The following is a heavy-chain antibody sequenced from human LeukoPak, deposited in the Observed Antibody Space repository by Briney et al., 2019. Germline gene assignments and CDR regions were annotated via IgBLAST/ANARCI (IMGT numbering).Heavy chain of an antibody. Sequence: GGSLRLSCSASGFTFSSYAMHWVRQAPGKGLEYVSAISSNGGSTNYADSVKGRFTISRDNSKNTLYLQMSSLRAEDTAVYYCVKDISRYSGYYWGQGTLVTVSS. V-gene: IGHV3-64D*06. D-gene: IGHD5-12*01. CDR1: GFTFSSYA. J-gene: IGHJ4*02. CDR3: VKDISRYSGYY. CDR2: ISSNGGST.